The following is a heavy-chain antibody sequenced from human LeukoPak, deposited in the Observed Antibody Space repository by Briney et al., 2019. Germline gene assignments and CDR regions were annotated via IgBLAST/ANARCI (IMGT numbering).Heavy chain of an antibody. V-gene: IGHV1-2*02. CDR1: GYTFTGYY. J-gene: IGHJ3*02. CDR3: ARGPPLYYDSSGYYFHDAFDI. D-gene: IGHD3-22*01. Sequence: ASVKVSCKASGYTFTGYYRHWVRQAPGQGLEWMGWTSPNSGGTNYAQKFQGRVTMTRDTSISTAYMELSRLRSDDTAVYYCARGPPLYYDSSGYYFHDAFDIWGQGTMVTVSS. CDR2: TSPNSGGT.